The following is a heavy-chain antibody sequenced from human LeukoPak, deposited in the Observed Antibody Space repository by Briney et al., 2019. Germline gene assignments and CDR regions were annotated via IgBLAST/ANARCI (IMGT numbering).Heavy chain of an antibody. CDR3: ATDYYCSGGSCYPPD. CDR2: ISGSSNDI. D-gene: IGHD2-15*01. V-gene: IGHV3-21*01. J-gene: IGHJ4*02. Sequence: GGSLRLSCAASGFPFSIYTMNWVRQAPGKGLEWVSSISGSSNDIYYADSVKGRFTISRDNAKNSLYLHMNSLRAEDTAVYYCATDYYCSGGSCYPPDWGQGTLATVSS. CDR1: GFPFSIYT.